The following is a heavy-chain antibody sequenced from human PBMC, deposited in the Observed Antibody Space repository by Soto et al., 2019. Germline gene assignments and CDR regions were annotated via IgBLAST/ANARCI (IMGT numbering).Heavy chain of an antibody. CDR1: CGSIISYY. D-gene: IGHD2-15*01. V-gene: IGHV4-59*08. J-gene: IGHJ5*02. Sequence: SETLSLTCTVSCGSIISYYWIWIRQPPGKGLDCIGYMYYGWITTYNPSLKSRVTISVDTSKMQVSLKLSSVTAADTAVYFCARGTPSPLIVRSSRGPWFDPWGQGTLVTVSS. CDR2: MYYGWIT. CDR3: ARGTPSPLIVRSSRGPWFDP.